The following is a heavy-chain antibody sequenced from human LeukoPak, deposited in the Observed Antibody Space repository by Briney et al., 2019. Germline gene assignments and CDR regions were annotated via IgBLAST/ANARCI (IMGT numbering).Heavy chain of an antibody. CDR2: IYSGGST. CDR1: GFTFSSYS. V-gene: IGHV3-53*01. Sequence: GGSLRLSCAASGFTFSSYSMNWVRQAPGKGLEWVSVIYSGGSTYYADSVKGRFTISTDNSKNTLYLQMNSLRAEDTAVYYCARESEAAAGTMGRGSGYFDYWGQGTLVTVSS. J-gene: IGHJ4*02. D-gene: IGHD6-13*01. CDR3: ARESEAAAGTMGRGSGYFDY.